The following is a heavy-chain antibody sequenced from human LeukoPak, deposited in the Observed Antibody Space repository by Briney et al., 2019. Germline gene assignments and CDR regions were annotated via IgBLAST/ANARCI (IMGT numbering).Heavy chain of an antibody. CDR3: ARVVTMTPPNWYFDL. Sequence: PGGSLRLSCAASGFTFSSYWMSWVRQAPGKGLEWVANIKQDGSEKYYVDSVKGRFTISRDNAKNSLYLQMNSLRAEDTAVYYCARVVTMTPPNWYFDLWGRGTLVTVSS. D-gene: IGHD3-22*01. CDR1: GFTFSSYW. J-gene: IGHJ2*01. V-gene: IGHV3-7*01. CDR2: IKQDGSEK.